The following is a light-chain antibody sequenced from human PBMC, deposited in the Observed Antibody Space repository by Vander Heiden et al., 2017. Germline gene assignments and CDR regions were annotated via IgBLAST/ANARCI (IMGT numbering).Light chain of an antibody. CDR1: QSVSSNY. CDR2: GAS. CDR3: QQYGSSPWT. Sequence: ELVLMQSPGSLSLSPGERATLSCRASQSVSSNYLAWYQQRPGQAPRLLIYGASTRATGIPDRFSGSGSGTDFTLSISRVEPEDSAVYSCQQYGSSPWTFGQGTKVESK. J-gene: IGKJ1*01. V-gene: IGKV3-20*01.